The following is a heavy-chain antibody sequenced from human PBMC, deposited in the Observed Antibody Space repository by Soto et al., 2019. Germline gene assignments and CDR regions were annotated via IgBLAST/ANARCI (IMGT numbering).Heavy chain of an antibody. D-gene: IGHD3-16*01. CDR3: ARGDDYVWGSYSLGY. J-gene: IGHJ4*02. Sequence: QVQLVQSGAEVKKPGSSVKVSCKASGGTFSSYAISWVRQAPGQGLEWMVGIIPIYGTANYAQKFQGRVTMTADESTGTAYRELSSLGSEDTAVYYCARGDDYVWGSYSLGYWGQGTLVTVSS. CDR1: GGTFSSYA. CDR2: IIPIYGTA. V-gene: IGHV1-69*01.